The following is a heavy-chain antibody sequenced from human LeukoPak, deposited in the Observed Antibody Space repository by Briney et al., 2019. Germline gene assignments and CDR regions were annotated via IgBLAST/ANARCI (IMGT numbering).Heavy chain of an antibody. V-gene: IGHV4-59*01. CDR2: IYNSGST. J-gene: IGHJ4*02. Sequence: ASETLSLTCTVSGGSISSYYWSWIRQPPGKGLEWIGYIYNSGSTNYNPSLKSRVTISVDTSKNQFSLKLSSVTAADTAVYYCARGLTGEAGYWGQGTLVTVSS. CDR1: GGSISSYY. CDR3: ARGLTGEAGY.